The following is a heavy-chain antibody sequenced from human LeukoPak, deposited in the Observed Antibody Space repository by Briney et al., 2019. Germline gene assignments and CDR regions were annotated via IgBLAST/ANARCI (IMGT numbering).Heavy chain of an antibody. CDR3: AEDGRVGYSSSWSNY. CDR2: ISGTGGST. V-gene: IGHV3-23*01. J-gene: IGHJ4*02. Sequence: GGSLRLSCAASGFTFSSYAMSWVRQAPGKGLEWVSAISGTGGSTHYADSVKGRFTISRDNSKNTLYLQMNSLRAEDTAVYYCAEDGRVGYSSSWSNYWGQGTLVTVSS. CDR1: GFTFSSYA. D-gene: IGHD6-13*01.